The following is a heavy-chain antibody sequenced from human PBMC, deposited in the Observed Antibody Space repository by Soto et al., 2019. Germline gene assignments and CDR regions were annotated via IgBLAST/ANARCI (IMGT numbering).Heavy chain of an antibody. Sequence: EVQLLKSGGGLVQPGGSLRLSCAASGFTVSNYGMNWVRQAPGKGLVWVSGIGGSGGSTYYADSVKGRFTISRDNAKNTLYLEMNILRDEYTAVYYWAKDKYSDWGQGTLVTVSS. J-gene: IGHJ4*02. CDR3: AKDKYSD. V-gene: IGHV3-23*01. CDR1: GFTVSNYG. CDR2: IGGSGGST. D-gene: IGHD2-15*01.